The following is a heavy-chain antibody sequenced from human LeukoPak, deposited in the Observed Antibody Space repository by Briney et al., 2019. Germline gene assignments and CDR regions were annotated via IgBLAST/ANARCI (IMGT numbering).Heavy chain of an antibody. D-gene: IGHD1-7*01. J-gene: IGHJ5*02. Sequence: GGSLRLSCAASGFTFSRSAMHWVRQPPGKGLEWMAVISNDGMRKFHADSVKGRFTISRDNAKNTLYLQMNSLRAEDTAVYYCARGTNYGFDPWGQGTLVTVSA. CDR3: ARGTNYGFDP. CDR2: ISNDGMRK. V-gene: IGHV3-30*04. CDR1: GFTFSRSA.